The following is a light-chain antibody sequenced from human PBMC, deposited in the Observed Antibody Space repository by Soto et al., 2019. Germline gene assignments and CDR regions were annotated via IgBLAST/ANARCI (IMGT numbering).Light chain of an antibody. CDR3: QKYNRASWT. J-gene: IGKJ1*01. Sequence: DIQMTQSPSTLSGAVGDRVTITCRASQSISSWLAWYQQKPGKAPKLLIYKASNLESGVPSRFSGSGSGTEFTLTISSLQPDDSATYYCQKYNRASWTFGHGTKVEIK. V-gene: IGKV1-5*03. CDR2: KAS. CDR1: QSISSW.